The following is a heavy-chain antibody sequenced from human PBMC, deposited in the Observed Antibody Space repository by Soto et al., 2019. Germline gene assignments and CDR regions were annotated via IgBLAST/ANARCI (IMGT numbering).Heavy chain of an antibody. Sequence: EVQVLESGGGLVQPGGSLRLSCAASEFTFSTYAMTWVRQAPGEGLEWVSSITGSGGGTSYADSVKGRFTISRDNSKNTLYLRMNTLRAEDTAVYYCVKDPNGDYIGAFDFWGQGTVVTVSS. CDR3: VKDPNGDYIGAFDF. CDR1: EFTFSTYA. J-gene: IGHJ3*01. CDR2: ITGSGGGT. V-gene: IGHV3-23*01. D-gene: IGHD4-17*01.